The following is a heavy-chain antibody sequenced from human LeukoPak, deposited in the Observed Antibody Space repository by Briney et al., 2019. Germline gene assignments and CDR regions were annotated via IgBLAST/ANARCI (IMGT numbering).Heavy chain of an antibody. J-gene: IGHJ4*02. Sequence: ASVKVSCKASGGTFISYAISWVRQAPGQGLEWMGRIIPILGIANYAQKFQGRVTITADKSTSTAYMELSSLRSEDTAVYYCARGPKYSGSYLDYWGQGTLVTVSS. V-gene: IGHV1-69*04. CDR1: GGTFISYA. D-gene: IGHD1-26*01. CDR3: ARGPKYSGSYLDY. CDR2: IIPILGIA.